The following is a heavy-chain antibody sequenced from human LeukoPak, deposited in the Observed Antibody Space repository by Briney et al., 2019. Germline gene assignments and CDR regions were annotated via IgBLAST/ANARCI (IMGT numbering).Heavy chain of an antibody. J-gene: IGHJ4*02. D-gene: IGHD3-9*01. CDR2: INPNSGGT. CDR1: GYTFTSYG. CDR3: AREDAHAGYSLDY. V-gene: IGHV1-2*04. Sequence: ASVKVSCKASGYTFTSYGISWVRQAPGQGLEWMGWINPNSGGTNYAQKFQGWVTMTRDTSISTAYMELSRLRSDDTAVYYCAREDAHAGYSLDYWGQGTLVTVSS.